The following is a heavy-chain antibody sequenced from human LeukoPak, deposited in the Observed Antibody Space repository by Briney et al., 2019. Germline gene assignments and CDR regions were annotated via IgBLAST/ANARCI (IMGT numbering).Heavy chain of an antibody. V-gene: IGHV3-23*01. CDR1: GFTFSSYA. D-gene: IGHD4-17*01. CDR3: ANLVTTVGGY. Sequence: GGSLRLSCAASGFTFSSYAMSWVRQAPGKGLEWVSTISGSGGSTYYVDSAKGRITISRDNSKNTLYLQMDSLRAEDTAVYYCANLVTTVGGYWGHGTLVTVSS. CDR2: ISGSGGST. J-gene: IGHJ4*01.